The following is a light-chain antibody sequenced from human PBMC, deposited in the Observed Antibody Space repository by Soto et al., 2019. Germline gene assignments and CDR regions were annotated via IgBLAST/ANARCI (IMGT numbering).Light chain of an antibody. V-gene: IGLV2-14*01. J-gene: IGLJ2*01. CDR1: SSDVGAYNY. CDR3: SSYTSSSTPV. Sequence: QSALTKPASVSGSPGQSITISCTGTSSDVGAYNYVSWYQQHPAKAPKLMIYEVSNRPSGVSNRFSGSKSANTASLTISGLQPEDEADYYCSSYTSSSTPVFGGGTKLTVL. CDR2: EVS.